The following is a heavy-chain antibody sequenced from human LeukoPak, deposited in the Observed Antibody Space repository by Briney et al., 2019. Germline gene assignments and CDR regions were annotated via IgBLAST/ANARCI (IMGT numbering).Heavy chain of an antibody. CDR2: IYYSGST. J-gene: IGHJ5*02. CDR3: ARQKIEVFNWFDL. D-gene: IGHD3-22*01. CDR1: GGSISSSSYY. V-gene: IGHV4-39*01. Sequence: PSETLSLTCTVSGGSISSSSYYWGWIRQPPGKGLEWIGSIYYSGSTCYNPSLKSRVTISVDTSKNQFSLKLSSVTAADTAVYYCARQKIEVFNWFDLWGQGTLVTVSS.